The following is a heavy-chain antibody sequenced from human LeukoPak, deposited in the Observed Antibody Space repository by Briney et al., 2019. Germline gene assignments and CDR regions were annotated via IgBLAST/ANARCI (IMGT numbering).Heavy chain of an antibody. CDR1: GGAFSGYY. J-gene: IGHJ5*01. CDR3: ARLHSGAVRGEDGFEL. Sequence: PSETLSHTCAVYGGAFSGYYWSWIRQPPGKGLEWIGEISHSGSTNYNPSLKSRVTISVDTSKNQFSLKLSSVTAADTAVYYCARLHSGAVRGEDGFELWGQGTLVTVSS. D-gene: IGHD3-10*02. CDR2: ISHSGST. V-gene: IGHV4-34*01.